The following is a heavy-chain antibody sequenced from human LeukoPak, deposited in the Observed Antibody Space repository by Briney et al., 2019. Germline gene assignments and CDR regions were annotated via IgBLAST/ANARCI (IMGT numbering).Heavy chain of an antibody. CDR3: AGLAAPGTYYFDY. Sequence: GASVKVSCKASGYTFTGFYIHWARQAPGQGPEWMGWINPNSGGTNYAQKFQGRVTMTRDTSISTAYMELIRLTSDDTAVYYCAGLAAPGTYYFDYWGQGTLVTVSS. CDR2: INPNSGGT. V-gene: IGHV1-2*02. J-gene: IGHJ4*02. CDR1: GYTFTGFY. D-gene: IGHD6-13*01.